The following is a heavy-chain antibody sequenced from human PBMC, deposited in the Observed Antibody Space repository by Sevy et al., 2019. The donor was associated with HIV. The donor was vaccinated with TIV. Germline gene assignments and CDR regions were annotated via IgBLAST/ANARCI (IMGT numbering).Heavy chain of an antibody. CDR2: IWFDGSNT. CDR3: ARDLEFYDYGDYGPAFMPDY. CDR1: GLTPSTYG. D-gene: IGHD4-17*01. V-gene: IGHV3-33*01. J-gene: IGHJ4*02. Sequence: GGSLRLSCAASGLTPSTYGMHWVRQAPGKGLEWVAVIWFDGSNTYYADSVKGRFTISRDIAKNTLHLQMNSLRAEDTAVYYCARDLEFYDYGDYGPAFMPDYWGQGTLVTVSS.